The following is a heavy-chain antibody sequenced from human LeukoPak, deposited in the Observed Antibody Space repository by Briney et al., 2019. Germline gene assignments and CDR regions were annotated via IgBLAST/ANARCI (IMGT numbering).Heavy chain of an antibody. CDR2: IYHSGST. CDR1: GGSISSGGYS. V-gene: IGHV4-30-2*01. CDR3: ARNSELYYYGMDV. Sequence: SQTLSLTCAVSGGSISSGGYSWSWIRQPPGKGLEWIGYIYHSGSTYYNPSLKSRVTISVDRSKNQFSLKLSSVTAADTAVYYCARNSELYYYGMDVWGQGTTVTVSS. D-gene: IGHD1-26*01. J-gene: IGHJ6*02.